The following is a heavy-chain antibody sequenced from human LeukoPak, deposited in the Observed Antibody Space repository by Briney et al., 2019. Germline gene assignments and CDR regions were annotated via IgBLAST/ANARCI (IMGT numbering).Heavy chain of an antibody. CDR3: ARRESTYQNYYYFYYMDV. Sequence: GGSLRPSCAASGFTFDDYGMSWVRQAPGKGLEWVSGINWNGGRTDYADSVKGRFTISRDNAKNSLYLQMDSLRAEDTALYYCARRESTYQNYYYFYYMDVWGKGTTVTVSS. V-gene: IGHV3-20*04. CDR2: INWNGGRT. CDR1: GFTFDDYG. J-gene: IGHJ6*03.